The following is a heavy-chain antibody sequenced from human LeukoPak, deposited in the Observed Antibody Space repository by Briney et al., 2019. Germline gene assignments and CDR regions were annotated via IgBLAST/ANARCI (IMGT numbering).Heavy chain of an antibody. D-gene: IGHD3-3*01. V-gene: IGHV3-21*01. J-gene: IGHJ6*02. Sequence: GGSLRLSCAASGFTFSSYSMNWVRQAPGKGLEWVSSISSSSSYTYYADSVKGRFTISRDNAKNSLYLQMNSLRAEDTAVYYCARVQGGLRFLEWLLSPLGMDVWGQGTTVTVSS. CDR2: ISSSSSYT. CDR1: GFTFSSYS. CDR3: ARVQGGLRFLEWLLSPLGMDV.